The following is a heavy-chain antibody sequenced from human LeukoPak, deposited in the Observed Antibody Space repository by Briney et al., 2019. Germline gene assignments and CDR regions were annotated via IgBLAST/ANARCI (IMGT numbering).Heavy chain of an antibody. J-gene: IGHJ4*02. Sequence: GGSLRLSCAASGFTFSDYYMSWIRQAPGKGLEWVSYISSSGSTIYYADSVKGRFTISRDNAKNSLYLQMNSLRAGDTAVYYCATGKPYSSSSRSYWGQGTLVTVSS. CDR2: ISSSGSTI. CDR1: GFTFSDYY. CDR3: ATGKPYSSSSRSY. D-gene: IGHD6-6*01. V-gene: IGHV3-11*04.